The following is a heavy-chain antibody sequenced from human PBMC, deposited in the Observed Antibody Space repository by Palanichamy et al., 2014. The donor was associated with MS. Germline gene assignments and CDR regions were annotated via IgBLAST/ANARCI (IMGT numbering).Heavy chain of an antibody. D-gene: IGHD5-18*01. Sequence: QVQLQQSGPGLVKPRQTLLTHLCHLRGRVSLAKVAAWNWIRQSPSRGLEWLGRTYYRSKWYNDYAVSVKSRITINPDTSKNQFSLQLNSVTPEDTAVYYCARDLGDWNSYGFDYWGQGTLVTVSS. V-gene: IGHV6-1*01. CDR1: GRVSLAKVAA. J-gene: IGHJ4*02. CDR3: ARDLGDWNSYGFDY. CDR2: TYYRSKWYN.